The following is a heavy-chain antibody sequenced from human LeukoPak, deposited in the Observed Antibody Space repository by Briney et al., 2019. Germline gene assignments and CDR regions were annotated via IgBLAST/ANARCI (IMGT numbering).Heavy chain of an antibody. J-gene: IGHJ4*02. CDR3: TTDQSKDFWSGDRPNY. D-gene: IGHD3-3*01. CDR2: IKSKTDGGTT. CDR1: GFTFSNAW. Sequence: GGSLKLSCAASGFTFSNAWMSWVRQAPGKGLEWVGRIKSKTDGGTTDYAAPVKGRFTISRDDSKNTLYLQMNSLKTEDTAVYYCTTDQSKDFWSGDRPNYWGQGTLVTVSS. V-gene: IGHV3-15*01.